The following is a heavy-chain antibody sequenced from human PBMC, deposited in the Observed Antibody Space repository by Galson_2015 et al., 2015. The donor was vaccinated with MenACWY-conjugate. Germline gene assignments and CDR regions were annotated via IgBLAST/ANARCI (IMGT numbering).Heavy chain of an antibody. CDR1: GGTFSSYA. V-gene: IGHV1-69*04. CDR2: IIPILGIA. J-gene: IGHJ6*02. CDR3: ARGYCTNGVCSYGMDV. Sequence: SVKVSCKASGGTFSSYAISWVRQAPGQGLEWMGRIIPILGIANYAQKFQGRVTITADKSTSTAYMELSSLRSEDTAVYYCARGYCTNGVCSYGMDVWGQGTTVTVSS. D-gene: IGHD2-8*01.